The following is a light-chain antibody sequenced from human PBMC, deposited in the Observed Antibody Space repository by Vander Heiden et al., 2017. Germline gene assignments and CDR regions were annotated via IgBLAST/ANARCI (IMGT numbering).Light chain of an antibody. Sequence: SVLTQPPSASGTPWPTVTISCSGGRSNIGSNTVNWYQQVPGRAPQLLIYSNTQRPSGVPDRFSGSKSGTAASLAISGLLNEDEADYYCATWDDRLTACVFGTGTKVTVL. CDR1: RSNIGSNT. J-gene: IGLJ1*01. V-gene: IGLV1-44*01. CDR2: SNT. CDR3: ATWDDRLTACV.